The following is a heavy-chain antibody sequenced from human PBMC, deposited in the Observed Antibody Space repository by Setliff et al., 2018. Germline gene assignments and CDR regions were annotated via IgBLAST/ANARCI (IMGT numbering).Heavy chain of an antibody. CDR3: ARARIQLWSSPYNWFDP. CDR2: INHSGGT. Sequence: PSETLSLTCAVYGGSFSGYYWSWIRQPPGKGLEWIGEINHSGGTNYNPSLKSRVTISVDTSKNQFSLKLSSVTAADTAVYYCARARIQLWSSPYNWFDPWGQGTLVTVSS. CDR1: GGSFSGYY. V-gene: IGHV4-34*01. J-gene: IGHJ5*02. D-gene: IGHD5-18*01.